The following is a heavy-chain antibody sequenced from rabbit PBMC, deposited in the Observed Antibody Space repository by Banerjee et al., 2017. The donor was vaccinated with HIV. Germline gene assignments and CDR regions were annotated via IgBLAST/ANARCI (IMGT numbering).Heavy chain of an antibody. Sequence: YYANWVNGRFTISSHNAQNTLYLQLTSLTAADTATYFCARGDAGSGYLYYGMDLWGQGTLVTV. D-gene: IGHD8-1*01. V-gene: IGHV1S47*01. J-gene: IGHJ6*01. CDR3: ARGDAGSGYLYYGMDL.